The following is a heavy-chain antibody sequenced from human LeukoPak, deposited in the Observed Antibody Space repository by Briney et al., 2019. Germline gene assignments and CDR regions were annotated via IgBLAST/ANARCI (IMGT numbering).Heavy chain of an antibody. Sequence: PGGSLRLSCAASGFTFSSYAMNWVRQAPGKGLEWVSAISGSGGSTYYADSVKGRFTISRDNSKNTLYLQMNSLRAEDTAVYYCAKLVMIVVVADAFDIWGQGTMVTVSS. J-gene: IGHJ3*02. D-gene: IGHD3-22*01. CDR2: ISGSGGST. CDR1: GFTFSSYA. CDR3: AKLVMIVVVADAFDI. V-gene: IGHV3-23*01.